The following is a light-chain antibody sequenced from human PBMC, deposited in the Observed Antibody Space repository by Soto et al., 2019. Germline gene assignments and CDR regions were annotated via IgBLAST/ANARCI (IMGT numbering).Light chain of an antibody. V-gene: IGKV1-5*03. CDR2: KAS. Sequence: DIQMTQSPSTLSASVGDRVTITCRASQSISTWLAWYQQKPGKAPKLLIYKASSLEGGVPSRFSGSGSGTEFTLTTSSLQPDDFATYYCQQYLNRWTFGQGTKLDIK. CDR3: QQYLNRWT. CDR1: QSISTW. J-gene: IGKJ1*01.